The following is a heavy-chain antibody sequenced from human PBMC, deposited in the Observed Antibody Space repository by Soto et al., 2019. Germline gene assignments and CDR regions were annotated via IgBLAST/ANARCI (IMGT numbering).Heavy chain of an antibody. Sequence: SETLSLTCAVYGGSFSGYYWSWIRQPPGKGLEWIGEINHSGSTNYNPSLKSRVTISVDTSKNQFSLKLSSVTAADTAVYYCARDKYYYGSGSWGYYYYYMDVWGKGTTVTVSS. V-gene: IGHV4-34*01. J-gene: IGHJ6*03. CDR1: GGSFSGYY. D-gene: IGHD3-10*01. CDR2: INHSGST. CDR3: ARDKYYYGSGSWGYYYYYMDV.